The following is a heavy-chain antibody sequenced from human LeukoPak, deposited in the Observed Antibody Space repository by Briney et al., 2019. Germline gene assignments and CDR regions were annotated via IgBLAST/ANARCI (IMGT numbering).Heavy chain of an antibody. J-gene: IGHJ4*02. CDR2: INPNSGDT. CDR1: GYTFTGYH. V-gene: IGHV1-2*06. D-gene: IGHD2-2*01. CDR3: ARDYCSSTSCLFDY. Sequence: GASVKVSCKASGYTFTGYHIHWVRQAPGQGLEWMGRINPNSGDTNYAQNFQGRVTMTRDTSINTAYMELSGLRSDDTAVYYCARDYCSSTSCLFDYWGQGTLVTVSS.